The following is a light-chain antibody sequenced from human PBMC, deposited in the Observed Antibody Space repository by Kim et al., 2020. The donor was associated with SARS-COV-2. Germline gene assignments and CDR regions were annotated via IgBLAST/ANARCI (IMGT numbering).Light chain of an antibody. CDR3: SSYTSSSRYV. CDR1: SSDVGGYNY. V-gene: IGLV2-14*03. CDR2: DVS. J-gene: IGLJ1*01. Sequence: GQSVTLSCTGTSSDVGGYNYVSWYQQHPGKAPKLMIYDVSNRPSGVSNRFSGSKSGNTASLTISGLQAEDEADYYCSSYTSSSRYVFGTGTKVTVL.